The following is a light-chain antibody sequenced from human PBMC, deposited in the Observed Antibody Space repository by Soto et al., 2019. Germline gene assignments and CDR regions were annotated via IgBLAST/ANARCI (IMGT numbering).Light chain of an antibody. CDR1: QSVSSN. CDR2: GAS. Sequence: EIVMTQVLATLSVSPGERATLSCRASQSVSSNLAWYQQKPGQAPRLLIYGASTRATGIPARFSGSGSGTEFTLTISSLQSEDFAVYYCQQYNNWRTFGQGTKVDIK. J-gene: IGKJ1*01. CDR3: QQYNNWRT. V-gene: IGKV3-15*01.